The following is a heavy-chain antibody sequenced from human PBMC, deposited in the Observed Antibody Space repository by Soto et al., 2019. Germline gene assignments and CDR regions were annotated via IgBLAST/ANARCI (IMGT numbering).Heavy chain of an antibody. D-gene: IGHD3-10*01. CDR1: GGSFSGYY. CDR3: ARGPYYYGSGIDY. J-gene: IGHJ4*02. Sequence: SETLSLTCAVYGGSFSGYYWSWIRQPPGKGLEWIGEINHSGSTNYNPSLKSRVTISVDTSKNQFSLKLSSVTAADTAVYYCARGPYYYGSGIDYWGQGTLVTVSS. CDR2: INHSGST. V-gene: IGHV4-34*01.